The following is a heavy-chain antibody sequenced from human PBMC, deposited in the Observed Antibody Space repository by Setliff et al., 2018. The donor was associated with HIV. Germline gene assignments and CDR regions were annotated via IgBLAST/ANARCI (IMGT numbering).Heavy chain of an antibody. D-gene: IGHD3-22*01. J-gene: IGHJ4*02. CDR2: IYYSGST. CDR1: GGSISSSNYY. CDR3: ARNPHYFDRSGYSGTYFNFPFDS. V-gene: IGHV4-39*07. Sequence: PSETLSLTCTVSGGSISSSNYYWGWIRQPPGKGLEWIGNIYYSGSTYYNPSLKSRVTISVDTSKNQFSLKLSSVTAADTAVYYCARNPHYFDRSGYSGTYFNFPFDSWGQGTLVTVSS.